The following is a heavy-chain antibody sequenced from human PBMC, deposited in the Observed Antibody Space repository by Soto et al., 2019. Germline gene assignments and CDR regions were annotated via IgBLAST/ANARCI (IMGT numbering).Heavy chain of an antibody. CDR3: AIQALRYCSGGSCSFDI. Sequence: GASVKVSCKASGYTFTSYGISWVRHAPGQGLEWMGWISAYNGNTNYAQKLQGRVTMTTDTSTSTAYMELRSLRSDDTAVYYCAIQALRYCSGGSCSFDIWGQGTMVTVSS. CDR2: ISAYNGNT. D-gene: IGHD2-15*01. V-gene: IGHV1-18*04. J-gene: IGHJ3*02. CDR1: GYTFTSYG.